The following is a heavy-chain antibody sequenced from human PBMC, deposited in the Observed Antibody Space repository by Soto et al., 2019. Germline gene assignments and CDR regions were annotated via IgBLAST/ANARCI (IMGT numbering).Heavy chain of an antibody. Sequence: QVQLVQSGAEVKKPGSSVKVSCKASGGSFSSHAITWVRQAPGQGLEWMGRIIPILGITNYAQKFQDRVTITSDKSTSKAYMDLSSLGSEDTDMYYCSVGEDDDYRYTRDDAFDVWGQGTKVTVSS. CDR2: IIPILGIT. CDR1: GGSFSSHA. D-gene: IGHD3-16*02. J-gene: IGHJ3*01. CDR3: SVGEDDDYRYTRDDAFDV. V-gene: IGHV1-69*02.